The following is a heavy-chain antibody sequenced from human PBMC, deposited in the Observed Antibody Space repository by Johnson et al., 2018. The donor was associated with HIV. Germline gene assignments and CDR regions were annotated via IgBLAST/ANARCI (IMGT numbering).Heavy chain of an antibody. CDR3: ARDQGGTITMIVVVIGAFDI. Sequence: VQLVESGGGVVQPGRSLRLSCAASGFTFSSYAMHWVRQAPGKGLEWVANIKQDGSEKYYVDSVKGRFNISRDNSKNTLYLQMNSLRAEDTAVYYCARDQGGTITMIVVVIGAFDIWGQGTMVTVSS. D-gene: IGHD3-22*01. J-gene: IGHJ3*02. V-gene: IGHV3-7*05. CDR2: IKQDGSEK. CDR1: GFTFSSYA.